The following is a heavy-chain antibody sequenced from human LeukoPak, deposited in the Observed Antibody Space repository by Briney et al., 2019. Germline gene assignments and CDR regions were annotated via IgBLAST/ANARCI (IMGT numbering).Heavy chain of an antibody. V-gene: IGHV1-69*13. CDR3: ARGRGYTYGRRGDFDC. J-gene: IGHJ4*02. CDR1: GGIFNNYA. CDR2: IIPFFGTA. D-gene: IGHD5-18*01. Sequence: SVKVSCKASGGIFNNYAFSWVRQAPGQGLEWMGVIIPFFGTANYAQKFQGRVTITADDSASTAYMELNSLRSEDTAVYFCARGRGYTYGRRGDFDCWGQGTLVTVSS.